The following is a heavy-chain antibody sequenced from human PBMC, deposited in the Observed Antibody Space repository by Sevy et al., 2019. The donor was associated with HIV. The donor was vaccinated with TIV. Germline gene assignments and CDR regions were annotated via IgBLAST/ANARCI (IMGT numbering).Heavy chain of an antibody. CDR1: GYTFIGYY. Sequence: ASVKVYCKASGYTFIGYYMHWVRQAPGQGLEYMGWIKPNSGGTNYTQKFQGRVTMTRDTSINTAYMELSSLRSDDTAVYYCASSRGITSPYYYGIDVWGQGTTVTVSS. CDR3: ASSRGITSPYYYGIDV. J-gene: IGHJ6*02. CDR2: IKPNSGGT. D-gene: IGHD3-10*01. V-gene: IGHV1-2*02.